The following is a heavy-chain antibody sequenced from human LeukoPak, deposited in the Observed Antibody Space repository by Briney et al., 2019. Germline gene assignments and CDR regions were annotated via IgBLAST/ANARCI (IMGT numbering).Heavy chain of an antibody. D-gene: IGHD5-24*01. CDR1: GGSISSGDYY. CDR3: ARASRDGYNFGYFDP. CDR2: IDFSGGA. Sequence: SETLSLTCTVSGGSISSGDYYWSWIRQHPGKGLEWIGYIDFSGGAYYNPSLKSRVTISVDTSKNQFSLKLRSVTSADTAVYYCARASRDGYNFGYFDPWGQGTLVTVSS. J-gene: IGHJ5*02. V-gene: IGHV4-31*03.